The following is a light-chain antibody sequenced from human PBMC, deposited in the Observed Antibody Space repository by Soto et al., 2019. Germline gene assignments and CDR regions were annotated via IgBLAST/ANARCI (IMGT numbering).Light chain of an antibody. CDR1: QSISHF. CDR3: QQYTSYSRA. J-gene: IGKJ1*01. CDR2: DAS. V-gene: IGKV1-5*01. Sequence: DIQMTQSPSTLAASVGDRVTITCRASQSISHFFAWYQQKPGKVPKLLIYDASNLGSGVPSRFSGSGSGTDFTLTISGLQPDDFTPYYCQQYTSYSRAFGQGTKVDIK.